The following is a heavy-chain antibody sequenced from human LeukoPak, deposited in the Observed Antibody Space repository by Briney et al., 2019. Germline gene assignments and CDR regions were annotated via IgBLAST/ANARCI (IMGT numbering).Heavy chain of an antibody. D-gene: IGHD6-6*01. CDR3: ARGRIAARPYYYYYMNV. V-gene: IGHV4-59*01. J-gene: IGHJ6*03. Sequence: PSETLSLACTVSGGSISGYYWSWIRQPPGKGLEWIGYIYYSGSTNYNPSLKSRVTISVDTSKNQFSLKLSSVTAADTAVYYCARGRIAARPYYYYYMNVWGKGTTVTVSS. CDR1: GGSISGYY. CDR2: IYYSGST.